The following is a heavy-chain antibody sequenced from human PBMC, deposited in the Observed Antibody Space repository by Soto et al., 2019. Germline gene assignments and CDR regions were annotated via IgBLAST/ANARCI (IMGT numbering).Heavy chain of an antibody. CDR2: IKSKAAGGTT. D-gene: IGHD2-15*01. J-gene: IGHJ4*02. Sequence: EVQLMESGGGLVKPGGSLRLSCAASGFTFNNGWMSWVRQAPGKGLEWVGRIKSKAAGGTTDYSAPVQGRFTISRDDSKNTVHLQMNSLKTEDTAVYYCTTDSTQTFCDGGPCYSVLTKIHDSWGQGTLVTVSS. CDR3: TTDSTQTFCDGGPCYSVLTKIHDS. CDR1: GFTFNNGW. V-gene: IGHV3-15*01.